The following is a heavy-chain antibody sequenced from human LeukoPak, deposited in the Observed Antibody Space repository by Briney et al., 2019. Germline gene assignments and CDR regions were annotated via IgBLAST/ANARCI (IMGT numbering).Heavy chain of an antibody. J-gene: IGHJ3*02. Sequence: PGGSLRLSCAASGFTLSSYAMSWVRQGPGKGLEWVSAISVSGNTYHADSVKGRFTISRDSSKNTLYLQMNSLRAEDAAVYYCAKDLMVRGVYDAFDIWGQGTMVTVSS. CDR2: ISVSGNT. D-gene: IGHD3-10*01. V-gene: IGHV3-23*01. CDR1: GFTLSSYA. CDR3: AKDLMVRGVYDAFDI.